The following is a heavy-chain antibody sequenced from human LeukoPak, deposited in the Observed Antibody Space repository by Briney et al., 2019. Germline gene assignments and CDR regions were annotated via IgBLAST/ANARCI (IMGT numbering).Heavy chain of an antibody. V-gene: IGHV1-2*02. J-gene: IGHJ4*02. D-gene: IGHD3-3*01. CDR3: SRRGDFQAFDY. Sequence: ASVKVSCKASGYTFTGYYIHWVRQAPGQGLEWMGWISPNTGDTDSAQKFQGRVTMTRATSITTAYMEVSRLTSDDAAVYYCSRRGDFQAFDYWGQGTLVTVSS. CDR1: GYTFTGYY. CDR2: ISPNTGDT.